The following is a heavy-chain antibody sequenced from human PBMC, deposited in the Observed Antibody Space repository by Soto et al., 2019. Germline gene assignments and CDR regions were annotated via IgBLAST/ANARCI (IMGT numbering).Heavy chain of an antibody. V-gene: IGHV4-34*01. Sequence: SETLSLTCAVYGGSFSGYYLTWLRQPPGKGLEWIGEINHSGSTNYNPSLKSRVTISVDTSKNQSSLKVTSVTAADTAVYYCATANWSHHYFDPWGQGTLVTVYS. CDR2: INHSGST. CDR1: GGSFSGYY. J-gene: IGHJ5*02. CDR3: ATANWSHHYFDP. D-gene: IGHD1-1*01.